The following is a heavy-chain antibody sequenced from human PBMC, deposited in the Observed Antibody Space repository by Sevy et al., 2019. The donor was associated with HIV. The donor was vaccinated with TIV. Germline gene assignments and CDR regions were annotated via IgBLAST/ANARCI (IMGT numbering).Heavy chain of an antibody. CDR3: AREDPDYGGNSSGRYFDL. CDR1: GGTFSSYA. V-gene: IGHV1-69*06. D-gene: IGHD4-17*01. J-gene: IGHJ2*01. Sequence: ASVKVSCKASGGTFSSYAISWVRQAPGQGLEWMGGIIPIFGTANYPQKFQGRVTITADNSTSTAYMELSSLRSEDTAVYCCAREDPDYGGNSSGRYFDLWGRGTLVTVSS. CDR2: IIPIFGTA.